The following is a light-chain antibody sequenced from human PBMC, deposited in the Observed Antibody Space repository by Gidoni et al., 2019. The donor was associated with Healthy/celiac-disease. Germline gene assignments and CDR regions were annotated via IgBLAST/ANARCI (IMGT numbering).Light chain of an antibody. CDR3: QQRSNWPPT. V-gene: IGKV3-11*01. CDR1: QSVSSY. Sequence: EIVLTQSPATLSLSPGERATLSCRSSQSVSSYLDWYHQKPCPAPRLLIHAASNRATGIPARFSGSASGTVFTPIISRLEHEDFAVYYWQQRSNWPPTFGGGTKVEIK. J-gene: IGKJ4*01. CDR2: AAS.